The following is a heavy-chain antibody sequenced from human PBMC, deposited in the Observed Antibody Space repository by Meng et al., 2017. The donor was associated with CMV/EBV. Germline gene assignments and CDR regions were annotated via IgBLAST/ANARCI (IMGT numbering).Heavy chain of an antibody. J-gene: IGHJ6*02. CDR2: IYYSGST. V-gene: IGHV4-59*01. CDR3: ARLIAAAGLYYYYGMDV. D-gene: IGHD6-13*01. Sequence: SETLSPTCTVPGGSISSYSWSWIRQPPGKGLEWIGYIYYSGSTNYNPSLKSRVTISVDTSKNQFSLKLSSVTAADTAVYYCARLIAAAGLYYYYGMDVWGQGTTVTVSS. CDR1: GGSISSYS.